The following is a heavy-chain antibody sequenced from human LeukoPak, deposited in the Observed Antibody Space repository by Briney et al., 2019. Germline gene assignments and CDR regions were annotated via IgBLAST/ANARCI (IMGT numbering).Heavy chain of an antibody. D-gene: IGHD3-10*01. CDR1: GGSFSGYY. Sequence: SETLSLTCAVYGGSFSGYYWNWIRQPPGKGLEWIGYTHYSGSTNYKPSLKSRVTISVNTSKNQFSLKLSSVTAADTAVYYCARLGRSGSYPFWGQGTLVTVSS. V-gene: IGHV4-59*01. CDR3: ARLGRSGSYPF. CDR2: THYSGST. J-gene: IGHJ4*02.